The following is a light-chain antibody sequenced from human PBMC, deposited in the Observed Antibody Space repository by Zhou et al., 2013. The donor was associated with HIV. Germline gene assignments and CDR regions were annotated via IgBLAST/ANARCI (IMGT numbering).Light chain of an antibody. V-gene: IGKV3-11*01. J-gene: IGKJ4*01. CDR2: DAS. CDR1: QSVRTY. CDR3: QQYSRWPLT. Sequence: EIVLTQSPATLSLSPGERATLSCRASQSVRTYLAWYQQKPGQSPRLLIYDASRRATGIPDRFSGSGSGTDFTLTISSLDSEDFAVYYCQQYSRWPLTFGGGTQVEIK.